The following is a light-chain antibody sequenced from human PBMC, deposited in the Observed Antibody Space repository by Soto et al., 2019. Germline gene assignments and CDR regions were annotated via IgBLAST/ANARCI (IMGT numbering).Light chain of an antibody. V-gene: IGLV2-11*01. J-gene: IGLJ1*01. CDR1: SSVVCCYNY. CDR2: DVT. CDR3: CSHAGSYTYG. Sequence: QSVLTQPRSVSGSPGQSLTISCTGTSSVVCCYNYVSWYQQYPGKVPKLMIYDVTKRPSGVSDRFSGSKSGNTASLTISGLQAEDEADYYCCSHAGSYTYGFGTGTKVTVL.